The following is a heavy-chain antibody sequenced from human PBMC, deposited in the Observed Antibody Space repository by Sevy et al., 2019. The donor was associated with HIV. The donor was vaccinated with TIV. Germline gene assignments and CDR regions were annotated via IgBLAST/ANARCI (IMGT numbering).Heavy chain of an antibody. CDR1: GYSFTSSW. CDR3: ARRGASGGWYHFDY. V-gene: IGHV5-51*01. Sequence: GESLKISCKASGYSFTSSWIGWVRQMPGKCLEWMGIIYTTDSDARYSPSFEGQVTISVDKSISTAYLQWSSLKASDTAMYYCARRGASGGWYHFDYSGQGTLVTVSS. CDR2: IYTTDSDA. D-gene: IGHD6-19*01. J-gene: IGHJ4*02.